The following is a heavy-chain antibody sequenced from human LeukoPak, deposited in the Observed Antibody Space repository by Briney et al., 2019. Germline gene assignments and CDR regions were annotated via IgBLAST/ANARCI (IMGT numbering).Heavy chain of an antibody. Sequence: SETLSLTCTVSGGSISSYYWSWIRQPPGKGLEWIGYIYYSGSTNYNPSLKSRVTISVDTCKNQFSLKLSSVTAADTAVYYCARSPAGYSYGIPNWFDPWGQGTLVTVSS. V-gene: IGHV4-59*01. CDR3: ARSPAGYSYGIPNWFDP. CDR2: IYYSGST. CDR1: GGSISSYY. J-gene: IGHJ5*02. D-gene: IGHD5-18*01.